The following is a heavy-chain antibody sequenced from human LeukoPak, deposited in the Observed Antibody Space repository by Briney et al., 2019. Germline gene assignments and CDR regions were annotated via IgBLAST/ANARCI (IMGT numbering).Heavy chain of an antibody. CDR1: GFTVSTNY. J-gene: IGHJ4*02. CDR3: TRPGYYGSSRGEDY. CDR2: IYSGGST. Sequence: GGSLRLSCAVSGFTVSTNYMSWVRQAPGKGLEWVSVIYSGGSTYYADSVKGRFTISRDNSKNTLYLQMNSLRAEDTAVYYCTRPGYYGSSRGEDYWGQGALVTVSS. D-gene: IGHD3-10*01. V-gene: IGHV3-66*04.